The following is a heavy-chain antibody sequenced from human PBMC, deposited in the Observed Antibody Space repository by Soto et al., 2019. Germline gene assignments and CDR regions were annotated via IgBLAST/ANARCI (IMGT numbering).Heavy chain of an antibody. J-gene: IGHJ4*02. CDR2: INTDGRST. V-gene: IGHV3-74*01. CDR3: ARVGVGSYHFDF. D-gene: IGHD3-10*01. Sequence: EVQLVESGGGLVQPGGSLRLSCAASGFTFSSYWMHWVRQAPGKGLVWVSRINTDGRSTSYADSVKGRFTISRDNAKNTLYLLMNSLRAEDTAVYYCARVGVGSYHFDFWGQGTLVTVSA. CDR1: GFTFSSYW.